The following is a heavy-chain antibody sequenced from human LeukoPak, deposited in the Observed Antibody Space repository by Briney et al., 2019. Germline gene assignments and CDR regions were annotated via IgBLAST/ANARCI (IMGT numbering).Heavy chain of an antibody. Sequence: ASVKVSCKASGYTFTSYGISWVRQAPGQRLEWMGWISTGSANRKYSQKFQGRVTFTRDTSASIVYMDLSSLRSEDTALYYCARNRGSYLVPYWGQGTLVTVSS. CDR2: ISTGSANR. D-gene: IGHD1-26*01. J-gene: IGHJ4*02. V-gene: IGHV1-3*04. CDR1: GYTFTSYG. CDR3: ARNRGSYLVPY.